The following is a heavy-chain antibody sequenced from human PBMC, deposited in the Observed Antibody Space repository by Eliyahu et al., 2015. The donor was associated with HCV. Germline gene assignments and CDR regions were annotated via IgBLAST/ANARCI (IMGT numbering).Heavy chain of an antibody. J-gene: IGHJ4*02. CDR3: ASLPHYGSGELSFDY. V-gene: IGHV4-31*03. D-gene: IGHD3-10*01. Sequence: QVQLQESGPGLVKPSQTLSLTCTVSGGSXSXGGYYWXWIRQHPGKGLEWIGYIYYSGSTYYNPSLKSRVTISVDTSKNQFSLKLSSVTAADTAVYYCASLPHYGSGELSFDYWGQGTLVTVSS. CDR2: IYYSGST. CDR1: GGSXSXGGYY.